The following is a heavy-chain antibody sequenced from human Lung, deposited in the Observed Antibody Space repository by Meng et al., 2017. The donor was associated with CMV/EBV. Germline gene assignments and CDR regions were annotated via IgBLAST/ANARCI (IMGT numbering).Heavy chain of an antibody. J-gene: IGHJ6*02. Sequence: SVXVSXKASGGTFSSYTISWVRQAPGQGLEWMGRIIPILGIANYAQKFQGRVTITADKSTSTAYMELSSLRSEDTAVYYCARSGLGNYYYGMDVWGQGTTVTFSS. CDR1: GGTFSSYT. CDR2: IIPILGIA. D-gene: IGHD6-19*01. CDR3: ARSGLGNYYYGMDV. V-gene: IGHV1-69*02.